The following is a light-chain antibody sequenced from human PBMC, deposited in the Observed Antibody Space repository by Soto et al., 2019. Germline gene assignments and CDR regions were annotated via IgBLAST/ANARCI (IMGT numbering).Light chain of an antibody. V-gene: IGLV1-40*01. CDR3: QSFDTSLNSVV. Sequence: QAVVTQPPSVSGAPGQRVTISCTGSSSNIGAGFDVHWYQQIPGTAPKLLVYRNTNRPSGVPDRFSGSVSGTSASLAITGLQAEAEANYYCQSFDTSLNSVVFGGGTQLTVL. CDR2: RNT. CDR1: SSNIGAGFD. J-gene: IGLJ2*01.